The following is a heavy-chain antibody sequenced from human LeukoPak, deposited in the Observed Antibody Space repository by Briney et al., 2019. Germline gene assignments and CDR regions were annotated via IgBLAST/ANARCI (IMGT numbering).Heavy chain of an antibody. CDR3: ARDAQWELRAFDV. CDR2: IIPVFDRP. CDR1: GGRFKSYG. Sequence: GASVKVSCKTIGGRFKSYGFSWVRQAPGQGLEWMGGIIPVFDRPNYAQKFEGRVTITADKSTNTTYIEITSLTSDDTAVYYCARDAQWELRAFDVWGRGTMVIVSS. J-gene: IGHJ3*01. V-gene: IGHV1-69*06. D-gene: IGHD4-23*01.